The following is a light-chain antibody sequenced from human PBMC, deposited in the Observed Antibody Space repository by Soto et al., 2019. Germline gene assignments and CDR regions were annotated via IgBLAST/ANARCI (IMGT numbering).Light chain of an antibody. CDR3: QQLNSYPYT. CDR1: QGIASF. Sequence: DIQLTQSPSFLGASVGDRVTITCRASQGIASFLAWYQQKPGKAPKLLIYSATTLQTGVSSRFSGSRSGPEFTLTISSLQPEDFATYYCQQLNSYPYTFAQGTKLEIK. CDR2: SAT. V-gene: IGKV1-9*01. J-gene: IGKJ2*01.